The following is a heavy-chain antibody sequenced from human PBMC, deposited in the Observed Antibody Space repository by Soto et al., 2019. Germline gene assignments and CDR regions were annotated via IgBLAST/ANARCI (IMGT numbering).Heavy chain of an antibody. CDR2: ISGSGRTT. Sequence: EVQLLESGGGLVQLGGSLRLSCAASGFTFGSYAMNWLRQAPGRGLECVSFISGSGRTTYYADSVKGRFTVSRDNSKNTLYLQMNSLRAEDTALYYCAKFRGPSYSYYSMDVWGKGTTVTVSS. CDR1: GFTFGSYA. D-gene: IGHD3-16*01. V-gene: IGHV3-23*01. CDR3: AKFRGPSYSYYSMDV. J-gene: IGHJ6*03.